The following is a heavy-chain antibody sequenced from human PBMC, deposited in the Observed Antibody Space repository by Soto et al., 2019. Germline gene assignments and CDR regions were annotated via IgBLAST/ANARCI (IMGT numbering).Heavy chain of an antibody. Sequence: EVQLVESGGGLVQPGGSVRLSCAASGFTFSSYWMHWVRQAPGKGLVWVSRINSDGSSTSYADSVKGRFTISRDNAKNTLYLQMNSLRAEDTAVYYCAIRSSYYDSSGYFDYWGQGALVTVSS. D-gene: IGHD3-22*01. CDR2: INSDGSST. V-gene: IGHV3-74*01. CDR1: GFTFSSYW. CDR3: AIRSSYYDSSGYFDY. J-gene: IGHJ4*02.